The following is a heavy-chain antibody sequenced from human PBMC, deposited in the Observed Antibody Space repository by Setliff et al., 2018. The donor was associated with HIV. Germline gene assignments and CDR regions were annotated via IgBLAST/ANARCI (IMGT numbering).Heavy chain of an antibody. D-gene: IGHD5-18*01. Sequence: SLRLSCTASGFTFGDYAMSWVRQAPGKGLEWVGFIRSKAYGGTTEYAASVKDRFTVPRDDSKSIAYLQINSLKTEDTAVYYRTRDKGYAFDIWGQGTMVTVSS. CDR1: GFTFGDYA. V-gene: IGHV3-49*04. CDR2: IRSKAYGGTT. CDR3: TRDKGYAFDI. J-gene: IGHJ3*02.